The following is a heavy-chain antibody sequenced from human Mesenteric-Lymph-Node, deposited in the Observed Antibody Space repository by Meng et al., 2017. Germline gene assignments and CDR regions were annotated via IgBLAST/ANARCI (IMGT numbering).Heavy chain of an antibody. Sequence: GESLKISCAASGSIVITNYMSWVRQAPGKGLEWVSVIYTSGDTYYADSVKGRFTISRDNTKNTLYLQMNSLRPEDTAVYYCASGFQTYGSGSYSSPDYWGQGTLVTVSS. D-gene: IGHD3-10*01. CDR3: ASGFQTYGSGSYSSPDY. CDR1: GSIVITNY. CDR2: IYTSGDT. V-gene: IGHV3-66*02. J-gene: IGHJ4*02.